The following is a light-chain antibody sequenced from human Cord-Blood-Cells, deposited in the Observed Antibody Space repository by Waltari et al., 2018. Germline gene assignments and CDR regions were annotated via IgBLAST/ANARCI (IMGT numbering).Light chain of an antibody. V-gene: IGLV3-25*02. CDR2: KDS. CDR3: QSADSSGTSYVV. Sequence: SYELTQPPSVSVSPGQTARITCSGDALPKQYAYWYQQKPGQAPVLVIYKDSERPSGIPERCSGSSSGTTVTLTSSGVQAEDEADYYCQSADSSGTSYVVFGGGTKLTVL. CDR1: ALPKQY. J-gene: IGLJ2*01.